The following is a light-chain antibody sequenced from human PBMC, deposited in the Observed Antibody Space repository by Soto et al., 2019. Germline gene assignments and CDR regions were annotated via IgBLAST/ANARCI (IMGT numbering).Light chain of an antibody. CDR1: QSVSSN. J-gene: IGKJ1*01. CDR2: GAS. V-gene: IGKV3-15*01. CDR3: QQYNIWPQT. Sequence: EIVMTQSPATLSVSPGERATLYCRASQSVSSNLAWYQQKPGQAPRLLIYGASTRATGIPARFSGSGSGTEFTLTISSLQSEDFAVYFCQQYNIWPQTFGQGTKVDIK.